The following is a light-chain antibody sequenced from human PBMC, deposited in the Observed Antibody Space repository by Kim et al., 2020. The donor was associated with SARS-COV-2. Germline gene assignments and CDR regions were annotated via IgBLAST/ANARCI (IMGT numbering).Light chain of an antibody. J-gene: IGKJ1*01. CDR2: KAS. CDR1: QNIGRW. Sequence: AFVRDRGHITCPASQNIGRWLALYQQKPGKAPKLLIYKASTLENGVPSRFSGSGSGTEFTLTISSLQPDDFASYYCQQYNSLWTFGQGTKVDIK. V-gene: IGKV1-5*03. CDR3: QQYNSLWT.